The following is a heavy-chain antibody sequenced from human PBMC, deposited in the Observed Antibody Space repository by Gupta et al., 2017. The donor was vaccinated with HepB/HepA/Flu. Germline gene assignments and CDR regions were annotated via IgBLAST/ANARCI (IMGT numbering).Heavy chain of an antibody. D-gene: IGHD3-3*02. J-gene: IGHJ4*02. CDR2: LSSNGDK. CDR1: GFSLLTSGLG. V-gene: IGHV2-5*01. CDR3: AHRIRYFDY. Sequence: QITLKESGPTLVRPTQTLTLPCTFSGFSLLTSGLGVGWIRQPPGKALEWLALLSSNGDKRYSPSLKTRLTIKAASDNQVVLTMTNMDPVDTATYYCAHRIRYFDYWGQGTLVTVSS.